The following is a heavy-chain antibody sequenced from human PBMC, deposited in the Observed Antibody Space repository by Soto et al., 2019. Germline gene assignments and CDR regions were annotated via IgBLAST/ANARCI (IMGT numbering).Heavy chain of an antibody. CDR2: IYYSGST. J-gene: IGHJ5*02. CDR1: GGSISSGGYY. D-gene: IGHD4-17*01. CDR3: ARALTTVTLFDP. Sequence: QVQLQESGPGLVKPSQTLSLICTVSGGSISSGGYYWSWIRQHPGKGLEWIGYIYYSGSTHYNPSLXSXXTVSVDTSKNQFSLKRSSVTAADTAVYYCARALTTVTLFDPWGQGTLVTVSS. V-gene: IGHV4-31*03.